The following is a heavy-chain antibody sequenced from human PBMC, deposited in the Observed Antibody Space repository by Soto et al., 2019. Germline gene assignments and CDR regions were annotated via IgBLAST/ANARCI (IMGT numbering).Heavy chain of an antibody. CDR1: GYTFSNYG. CDR3: SRFIMVGGWFDPNYYHGVDV. D-gene: IGHD6-19*01. CDR2: ISGYNGNT. J-gene: IGHJ6*02. V-gene: IGHV1-18*01. Sequence: ASVKVSCKTSGYTFSNYGINWVRQAPGQGLEWMGWISGYNGNTNYAQTVQGRVTMTTDTSTGIVYMELRSLKSDDTAIYYCSRFIMVGGWFDPNYYHGVDVWGQGTTVTVSS.